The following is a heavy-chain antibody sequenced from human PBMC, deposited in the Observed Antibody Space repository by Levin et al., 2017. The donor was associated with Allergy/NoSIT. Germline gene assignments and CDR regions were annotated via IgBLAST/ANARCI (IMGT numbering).Heavy chain of an antibody. Sequence: SETLSLTCTVSGGPVNSGSYYWSWIRQPPGKGLEWIGAVYYSGTTKYNPSLKRRASITVDTSKNQFSLTLSSLTAAATAVYYCTRDRGSSGWFESWGQGTLVTVSS. J-gene: IGHJ5*01. CDR2: VYYSGTT. V-gene: IGHV4-61*01. D-gene: IGHD6-19*01. CDR1: GGPVNSGSYY. CDR3: TRDRGSSGWFES.